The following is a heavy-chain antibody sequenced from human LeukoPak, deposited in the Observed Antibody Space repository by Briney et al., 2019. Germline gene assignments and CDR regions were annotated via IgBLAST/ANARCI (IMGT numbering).Heavy chain of an antibody. CDR2: ISAYNGNT. V-gene: IGHV1-18*01. CDR1: GYTFTSYG. D-gene: IGHD5-18*01. Sequence: GASVKVSCKASGYTFTSYGISWVRQAPGQGLEWMGWISAYNGNTNYAQKLQGRVTMTTDTSTSTAYMELRSLRSDDTAVYYCARSGYSYGYPNPTKGWFDPWGQGTLVTVSS. CDR3: ARSGYSYGYPNPTKGWFDP. J-gene: IGHJ5*02.